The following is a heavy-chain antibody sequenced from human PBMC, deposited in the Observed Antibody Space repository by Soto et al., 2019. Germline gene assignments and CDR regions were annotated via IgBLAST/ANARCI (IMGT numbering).Heavy chain of an antibody. CDR3: ASDRWQLVPYDY. V-gene: IGHV4-61*01. CDR2: IYYSGST. J-gene: IGHJ4*02. Sequence: QVQLQESGPGLVKPSETLSLTCTVSGGSVSSGSYYWSWIRQPPGKGLEWIGYIYYSGSTTYNPSPMRRPATHLDTSNNHCPLKLSALTAADPAVYYCASDRWQLVPYDYWGQGTLVTVSP. D-gene: IGHD6-13*01. CDR1: GGSVSSGSYY.